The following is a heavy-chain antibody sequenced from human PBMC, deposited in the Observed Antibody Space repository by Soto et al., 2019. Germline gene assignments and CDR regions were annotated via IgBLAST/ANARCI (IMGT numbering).Heavy chain of an antibody. V-gene: IGHV4-39*01. CDR3: ARTYFDSRGYYDCY. Sequence: ETLSLTCTVSGGSISSSSYYRGWIRQPPGKGLEWIGNIYYTGSTYYNPSLKSRVTISVDTSKNQFSLKLSSVTAADTAVYYCARTYFDSRGYYDCYWGQGTLVTVSS. CDR1: GGSISSSSYY. CDR2: IYYTGST. D-gene: IGHD3-22*01. J-gene: IGHJ1*01.